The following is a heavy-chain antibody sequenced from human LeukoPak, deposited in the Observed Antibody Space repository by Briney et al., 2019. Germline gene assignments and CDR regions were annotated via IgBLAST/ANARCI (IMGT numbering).Heavy chain of an antibody. CDR1: GYTFTGYY. V-gene: IGHV1-2*06. D-gene: IGHD3-22*01. J-gene: IGHJ5*02. CDR2: INPNSGGT. CDR3: ARDLDSSGNWFDP. Sequence: ASVKVSCKASGYTFTGYYMHWVRQAPGQGLEWMGRINPNSGGTNYAQKFQGRVTMTRDTSISTAYMELSRLRSDDTAVYYCARDLDSSGNWFDPWRQGTLVTVSS.